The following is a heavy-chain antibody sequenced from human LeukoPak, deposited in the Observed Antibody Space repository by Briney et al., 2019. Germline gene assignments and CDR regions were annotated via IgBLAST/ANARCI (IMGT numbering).Heavy chain of an antibody. D-gene: IGHD1-1*01. Sequence: SETLSLTRTVSGGSISSSSYYWGWIRQPPGKGLEWIGTFYYSGSTYYNPSLKSRVTISLDTSKNQFSLKLSSVTAADTAVYYCVWNAYDAFDIWGQGTMVTVSS. CDR2: FYYSGST. CDR1: GGSISSSSYY. V-gene: IGHV4-39*07. J-gene: IGHJ3*02. CDR3: VWNAYDAFDI.